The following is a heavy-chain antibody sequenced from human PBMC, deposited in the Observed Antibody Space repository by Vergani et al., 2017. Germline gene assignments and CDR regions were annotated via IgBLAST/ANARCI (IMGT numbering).Heavy chain of an antibody. CDR3: ARDRGSSSFNNYGMDV. Sequence: QVQLVESGGGVVQPGGSLRLSCAASGFTFSSYGMHWVRQAPGKGLEWVAFIRYDGSNKYYADSVKGRFTISRDNAKNSLYLQMNSLRAEDTAVYYCARDRGSSSFNNYGMDVWGQGTTVTVSS. J-gene: IGHJ6*02. CDR1: GFTFSSYG. D-gene: IGHD6-6*01. V-gene: IGHV3-30*02. CDR2: IRYDGSNK.